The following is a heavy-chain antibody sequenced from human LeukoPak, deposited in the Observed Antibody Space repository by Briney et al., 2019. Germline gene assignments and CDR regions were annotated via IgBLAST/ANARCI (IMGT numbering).Heavy chain of an antibody. D-gene: IGHD3-10*01. J-gene: IGHJ4*02. Sequence: GGSLRLSCAASGFTVSSNYMNWFRQAPGKGLEWVSVIYTSDTTYYADSVKGRFTISRDNSKNTLYLHMNNLRAEDTAVYYCARRTYYYSSGSWASDYWGQGTLVTVSS. CDR2: IYTSDTT. V-gene: IGHV3-66*01. CDR1: GFTVSSNY. CDR3: ARRTYYYSSGSWASDY.